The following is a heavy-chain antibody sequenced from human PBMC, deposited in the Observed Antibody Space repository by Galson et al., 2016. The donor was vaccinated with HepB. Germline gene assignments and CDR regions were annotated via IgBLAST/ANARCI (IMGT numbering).Heavy chain of an antibody. J-gene: IGHJ5*02. Sequence: SLRLSCAASGFTFDDSAMHWVRQAPGKGLVWVSGIDWNGGDIGYADSVKGRFTISRDNAKNSLYLQMNSLRVEDTAVYYCARGRVNWDNWFDPWGQGALVTVSS. CDR3: ARGRVNWDNWFDP. D-gene: IGHD7-27*01. V-gene: IGHV3-9*01. CDR1: GFTFDDSA. CDR2: IDWNGGDI.